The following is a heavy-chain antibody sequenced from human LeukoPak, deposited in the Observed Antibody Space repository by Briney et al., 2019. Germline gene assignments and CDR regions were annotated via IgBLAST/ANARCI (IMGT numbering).Heavy chain of an antibody. J-gene: IGHJ4*02. CDR1: GYTFTSYG. V-gene: IGHV1-18*04. CDR3: ARVGEKLRYFDWLLLTELDY. CDR2: ISAYNGNT. Sequence: ASVTVSCKASGYTFTSYGISWVRQAPGQGLEWMGWISAYNGNTNYAQKLQGRVTMTTDTSTSTAYMELRSLGSDDTAVYYCARVGEKLRYFDWLLLTELDYWGQGTLVTVSS. D-gene: IGHD3-9*01.